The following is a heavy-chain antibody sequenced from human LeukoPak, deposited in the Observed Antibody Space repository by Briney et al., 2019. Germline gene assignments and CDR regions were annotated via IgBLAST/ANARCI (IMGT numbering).Heavy chain of an antibody. J-gene: IGHJ5*02. D-gene: IGHD4-11*01. CDR1: GFTFSSYS. Sequence: GGSLRLSCAASGFTFSSYSMSWVRQAPGKGLDWVSYISSSSSTIYYADSVKGRFTISRDNAKNSLYLQMNSLRAEDTAVYYCARGLTVTTLRGWFDPWGQGTLVTVSS. V-gene: IGHV3-48*01. CDR2: ISSSSSTI. CDR3: ARGLTVTTLRGWFDP.